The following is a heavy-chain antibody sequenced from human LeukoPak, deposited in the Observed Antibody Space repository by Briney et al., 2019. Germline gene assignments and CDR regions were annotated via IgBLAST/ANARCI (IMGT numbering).Heavy chain of an antibody. CDR3: AKNGDRGAYCSGGSCYPYYYYYMDV. D-gene: IGHD2-15*01. CDR2: ISGSGGTT. J-gene: IGHJ6*03. V-gene: IGHV3-23*01. CDR1: GFTFSSYG. Sequence: GGSLRLSCAASGFTFSSYGMSWVRQAPGKGLDWVSAISGSGGTTYYADSVKGRFTISRDNSKNTLYLQMNSLRAEDTAIYYCAKNGDRGAYCSGGSCYPYYYYYMDVWGKGTTVTISS.